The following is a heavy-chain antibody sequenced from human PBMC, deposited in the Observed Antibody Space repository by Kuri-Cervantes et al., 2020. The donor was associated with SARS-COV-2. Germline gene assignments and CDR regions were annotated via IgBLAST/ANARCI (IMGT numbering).Heavy chain of an antibody. CDR2: IIPMDGTA. V-gene: IGHV1-69*13. D-gene: IGHD6-13*01. J-gene: IGHJ4*02. CDR1: GGTFSSYA. Sequence: SVKVSCKASGGTFSSYAINWVRQAPGHGLEWMGGIIPMDGTAKYAQKSQGRVTITADESTSTAYMELSSLRSEDTAVYYCARVREGYSSPLHFDYWGQGTLVTVSS. CDR3: ARVREGYSSPLHFDY.